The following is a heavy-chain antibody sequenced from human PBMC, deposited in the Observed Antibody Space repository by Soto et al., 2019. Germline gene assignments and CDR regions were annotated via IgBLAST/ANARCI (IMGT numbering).Heavy chain of an antibody. Sequence: PSETLSLTCAVSGYSISSGYYRRWIKQPPGKGLERIGTFYHSGSTYYNPSLKSRVTFSVDTSKNQFSLKLSSVTAAYTAVYYCARGMDGGWYWFDPWGQGNLVIVSS. J-gene: IGHJ5*02. CDR3: ARGMDGGWYWFDP. CDR1: GYSISSGYY. D-gene: IGHD6-19*01. V-gene: IGHV4-38-2*01. CDR2: FYHSGST.